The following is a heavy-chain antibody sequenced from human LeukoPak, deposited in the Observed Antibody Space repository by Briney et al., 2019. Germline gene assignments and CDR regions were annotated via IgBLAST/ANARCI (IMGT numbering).Heavy chain of an antibody. CDR1: GFTFSGFV. CDR3: AKEGTPQVSTWYDL. D-gene: IGHD3-10*01. V-gene: IGHV3-21*01. Sequence: PGGSLRLSCAASGFTFSGFVLSWVRQAPGKGLEWVSSISTGSGYTYYADSVKGRFIISRDNPRNTLYLQMNILRTEDTAVYYCAKEGTPQVSTWYDLWGQGTQVIVSS. CDR2: ISTGSGYT. J-gene: IGHJ5*02.